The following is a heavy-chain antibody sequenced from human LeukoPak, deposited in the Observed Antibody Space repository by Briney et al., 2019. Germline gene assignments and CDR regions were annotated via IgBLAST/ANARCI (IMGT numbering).Heavy chain of an antibody. CDR3: ARDMTTVTTAYFHH. D-gene: IGHD4-17*01. V-gene: IGHV3-21*01. CDR1: GFSFSTYS. Sequence: PGGSLRLSCAASGFSFSTYSMNWVRQAPGKGLEWVSSISSSSTYIYYADSVKGRFTISRDNAKNSLYLQMNSLRAEDTALYYCARDMTTVTTAYFHHWGQGDLDTVSS. J-gene: IGHJ1*01. CDR2: ISSSSTYI.